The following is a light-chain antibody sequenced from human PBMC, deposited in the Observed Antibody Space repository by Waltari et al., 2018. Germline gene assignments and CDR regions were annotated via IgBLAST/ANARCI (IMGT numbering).Light chain of an antibody. CDR2: EVS. Sequence: QSALTQPPSASGSPGQSVTISCTGTSSDAGGYNYVSWSQQPPGKAPNLRIYEVSKRPSGVPDRFSGSKSGNTASLTVSGLQAEDEADYYCSSYAGSNNVVFGGGTKLTVL. V-gene: IGLV2-8*01. CDR1: SSDAGGYNY. J-gene: IGLJ2*01. CDR3: SSYAGSNNVV.